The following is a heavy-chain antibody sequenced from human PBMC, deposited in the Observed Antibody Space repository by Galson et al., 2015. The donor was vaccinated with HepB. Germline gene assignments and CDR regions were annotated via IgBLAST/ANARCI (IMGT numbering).Heavy chain of an antibody. CDR1: GYTFTSYA. CDR2: ISGYNGNT. CDR3: ARDRLAGIYRGWFDP. D-gene: IGHD1-26*01. Sequence: SVKVSCTASGYTFTSYAFSWVRQAPGQGLEWMGWISGYNGNTKYAQNFQGRVTITTDTSASTAYLELRSRSSDDTAVYYCARDRLAGIYRGWFDPWGQGTLVTVSS. V-gene: IGHV1-18*01. J-gene: IGHJ5*02.